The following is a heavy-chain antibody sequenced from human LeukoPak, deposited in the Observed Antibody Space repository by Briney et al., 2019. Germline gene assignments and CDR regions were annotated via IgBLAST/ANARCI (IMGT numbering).Heavy chain of an antibody. V-gene: IGHV1-24*01. CDR2: FDPEDGET. CDR3: ATSTRYYDILTGYYSSPREFDY. D-gene: IGHD3-9*01. CDR1: GYTLTELS. J-gene: IGHJ4*02. Sequence: ASVKVSCKVSGYTLTELSMHWVRQAPGKGLEWMGGFDPEDGETIYAQKFQGRITMTEDTSTDTAYMELSSLRSEDTAVYYCATSTRYYDILTGYYSSPREFDYWGQGTLVIVSS.